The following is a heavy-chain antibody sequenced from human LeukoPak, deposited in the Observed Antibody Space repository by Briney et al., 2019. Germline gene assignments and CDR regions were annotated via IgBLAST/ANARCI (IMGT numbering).Heavy chain of an antibody. V-gene: IGHV3-7*01. CDR3: ARGYHYYDSSGPDFDY. J-gene: IGHJ4*02. Sequence: GGSLRLSCVASGFNFNMFWMSWVRQAPGKGLEWVTTIKQDASAKFYVGSVRGRFDISRDNARKSVFLQMNSLRAEDTAVYYCARGYHYYDSSGPDFDYWGQGTLVTVSS. CDR1: GFNFNMFW. CDR2: IKQDASAK. D-gene: IGHD3-22*01.